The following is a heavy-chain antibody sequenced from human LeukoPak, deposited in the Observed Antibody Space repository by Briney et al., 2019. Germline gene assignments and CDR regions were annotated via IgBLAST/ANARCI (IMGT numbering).Heavy chain of an antibody. CDR3: AGPYDSSGYYYNDAFDI. J-gene: IGHJ3*02. Sequence: SETLSLTCAVYGGSFSGYYWSWIRQPPGKGLEWIGEINHSGSTNYNPSLKSRVTISLDTSKNQFSLKLTSVTAADTAVYHCAGPYDSSGYYYNDAFDIWGQGTMVTVSS. CDR2: INHSGST. CDR1: GGSFSGYY. V-gene: IGHV4-34*01. D-gene: IGHD3-22*01.